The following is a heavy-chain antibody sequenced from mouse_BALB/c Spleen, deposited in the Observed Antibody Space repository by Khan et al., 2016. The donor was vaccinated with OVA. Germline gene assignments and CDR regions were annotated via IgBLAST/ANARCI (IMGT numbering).Heavy chain of an antibody. Sequence: EVELVESGGGLVKPGGSLKVSCAASGFTFSNYAMSWVRQTPEKRLEWVASISTGDTTYYPDSVKGRFTISRDNARNILSLQMSSLRSDDTAMYYCARDYWFIYWGQGTLVTVSA. V-gene: IGHV5-6-5*01. CDR2: ISTGDTT. CDR3: ARDYWFIY. CDR1: GFTFSNYA. J-gene: IGHJ3*01.